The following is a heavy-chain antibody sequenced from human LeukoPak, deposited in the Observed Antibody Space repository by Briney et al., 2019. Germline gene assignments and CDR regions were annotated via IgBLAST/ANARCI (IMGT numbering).Heavy chain of an antibody. CDR3: ARSSGLTHFDY. D-gene: IGHD6-19*01. V-gene: IGHV4-39*07. CDR1: GGSISSNSYY. Sequence: SETLSLTCAVSGGSISSNSYYWGWIRQPPGKGLEWIGSIYYSGSTYYNPSLKSRVTISVDTSKNQFSLKLSSVTAADTAVYYCARSSGLTHFDYWGQGTLVTVSS. J-gene: IGHJ4*02. CDR2: IYYSGST.